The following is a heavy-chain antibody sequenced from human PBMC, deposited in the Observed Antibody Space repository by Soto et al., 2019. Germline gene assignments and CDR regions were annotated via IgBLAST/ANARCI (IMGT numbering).Heavy chain of an antibody. Sequence: SGPTLVNPTQTLTLTCTFSGFSLSTSGVGVGWIRQPPGKALEWLALIYWDDDKRYSPSLKSRLTITKDTSENQVVLTMTNMDPVDTATYYCAHSQPSLYDFWSGVSASKKYYFDYWGQGTLVTVSS. V-gene: IGHV2-5*02. J-gene: IGHJ4*02. CDR3: AHSQPSLYDFWSGVSASKKYYFDY. D-gene: IGHD3-3*01. CDR1: GFSLSTSGVG. CDR2: IYWDDDK.